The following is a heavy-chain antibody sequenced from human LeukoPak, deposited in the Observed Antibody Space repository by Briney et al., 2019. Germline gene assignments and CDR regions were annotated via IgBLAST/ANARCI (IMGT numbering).Heavy chain of an antibody. CDR1: GFTFSSYG. CDR2: ISYDGSNK. Sequence: GGSLRLSCAASGFTFSSYGMHWVRQAPGKGLEWVAVISYDGSNKYYADSVKGRFTISRDNSKNTLYLQMNSLRAEDTAVYYCARTEFQTPISGLRYYYYGMDVWGKGTTVTVSS. V-gene: IGHV3-30*03. D-gene: IGHD3-10*01. CDR3: ARTEFQTPISGLRYYYYGMDV. J-gene: IGHJ6*04.